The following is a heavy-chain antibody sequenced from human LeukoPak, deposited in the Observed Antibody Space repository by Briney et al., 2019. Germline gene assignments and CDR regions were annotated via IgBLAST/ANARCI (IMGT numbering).Heavy chain of an antibody. V-gene: IGHV3-48*03. CDR1: GFTLSSYE. CDR3: ATNGGVRHRPFDY. Sequence: GGSLRLSCAAPGFTLSSYEMNWVRQAPGKGLEWVSYICCSGSTIYYADSVKGRFTISRDNAKNTLYLQMNSLRGEDTAVYYCATNGGVRHRPFDYWGQGTLVTVSS. D-gene: IGHD2-8*02. J-gene: IGHJ4*02. CDR2: ICCSGSTI.